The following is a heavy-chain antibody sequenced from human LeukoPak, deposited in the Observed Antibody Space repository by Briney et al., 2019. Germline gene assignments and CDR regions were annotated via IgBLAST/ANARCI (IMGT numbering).Heavy chain of an antibody. CDR3: ARENILVGRAELDYYHGFHV. CDR2: IYNRGST. Sequence: PSETLSHTCSVSGASIKNFYWNGMRQPPGKGPEWIGHIYNRGSTKYNPSLQSRVTISVDTSKHQFSLKLSSVTAADTAVYYCARENILVGRAELDYYHGFHVWGRGTTVTVSS. D-gene: IGHD2-8*02. CDR1: GASIKNFY. V-gene: IGHV4-59*01. J-gene: IGHJ6*02.